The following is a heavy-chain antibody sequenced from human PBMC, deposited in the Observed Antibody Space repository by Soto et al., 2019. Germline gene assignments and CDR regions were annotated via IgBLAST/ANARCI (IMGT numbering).Heavy chain of an antibody. D-gene: IGHD3-10*01. CDR3: ARRNGSGSYYNVIPLYYYGMDV. J-gene: IGHJ6*02. Sequence: SGTLSLTCAVHSESFPGYYWSWIHQPAGEGLEWIGEINHSGSTNYNPSLKSRVTISVDTSKNQFSLKLSSVTAADTAVYYCARRNGSGSYYNVIPLYYYGMDVWGQGTTVT. CDR1: SESFPGYY. V-gene: IGHV4-34*01. CDR2: INHSGST.